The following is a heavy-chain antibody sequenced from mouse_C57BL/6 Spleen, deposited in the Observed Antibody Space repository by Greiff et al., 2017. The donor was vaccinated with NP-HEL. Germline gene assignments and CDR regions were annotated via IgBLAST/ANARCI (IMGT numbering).Heavy chain of an antibody. D-gene: IGHD2-10*01. Sequence: QVQLKQPGAELVKPGASVKLSCKASGYTFTSYWMHWVKQRPRQGLEWIGMIHPNSGSTNYNEKFKSKATLTVDKSSSTAYMQLSSLTSEDSAVYYCARSDLLPRVYFDYWGQGTTLTVSS. V-gene: IGHV1-64*01. CDR2: IHPNSGST. J-gene: IGHJ2*01. CDR3: ARSDLLPRVYFDY. CDR1: GYTFTSYW.